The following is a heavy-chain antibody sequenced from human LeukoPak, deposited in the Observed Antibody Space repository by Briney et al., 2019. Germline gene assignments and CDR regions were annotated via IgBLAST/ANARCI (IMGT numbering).Heavy chain of an antibody. D-gene: IGHD5-24*01. J-gene: IGHJ4*02. V-gene: IGHV4-39*07. CDR1: GGSISSSSYY. Sequence: PSETLSLTCTVSGGSISSSSYYWGWIRQPPGKGLEWIGSIYYSGSTYYNPSLKSRVTISVDTSKNQFSLKLSSVTAADTAVYYCARVGREMNFDYWGQGTLVTVPS. CDR3: ARVGREMNFDY. CDR2: IYYSGST.